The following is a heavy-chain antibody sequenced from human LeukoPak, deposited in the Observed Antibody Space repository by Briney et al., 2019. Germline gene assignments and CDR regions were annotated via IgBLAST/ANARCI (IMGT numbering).Heavy chain of an antibody. V-gene: IGHV4-4*02. CDR3: ARRSVRGVIMELFDY. D-gene: IGHD3-10*01. CDR1: GGSISSSNW. Sequence: PSGTLSLTRAVSGGSISSSNWWSWARQPPGKEREWSGGSYHSGSTNYNPSLKSRVTISVDKSKNQFSLKLSSVTAADTAVYYCARRSVRGVIMELFDYWGQGTLVTVSS. CDR2: SYHSGST. J-gene: IGHJ4*02.